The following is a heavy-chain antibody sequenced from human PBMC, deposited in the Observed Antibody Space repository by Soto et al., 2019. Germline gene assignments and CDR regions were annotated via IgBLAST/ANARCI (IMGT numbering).Heavy chain of an antibody. CDR3: ARGAYYYDSSGLSY. CDR2: ISSSSSTI. Sequence: GGSLRLSCAASGFTFSSYSMNWVRQAPGKGLEWVSYISSSSSTIYYADSVKGRFTISRDNAKNSLYLQMDSLRAEDTAVYYCARGAYYYDSSGLSYWGQGTLVTVSS. CDR1: GFTFSSYS. D-gene: IGHD3-22*01. V-gene: IGHV3-48*01. J-gene: IGHJ4*02.